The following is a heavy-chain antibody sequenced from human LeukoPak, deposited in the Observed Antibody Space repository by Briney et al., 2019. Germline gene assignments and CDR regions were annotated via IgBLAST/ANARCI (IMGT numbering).Heavy chain of an antibody. CDR1: GFTFSSYD. D-gene: IGHD6-19*01. V-gene: IGHV3-13*01. Sequence: GGSLRLSCAASGFTFSSYDMHWVRQATGKGLEWVSAIGTAGDTYYPGSVKGRFTISRENAKNSLYLQMNSLRAGDTAVYYCAKDAVSYSSGSGSDYWGQGTLVTVSS. CDR2: IGTAGDT. CDR3: AKDAVSYSSGSGSDY. J-gene: IGHJ4*02.